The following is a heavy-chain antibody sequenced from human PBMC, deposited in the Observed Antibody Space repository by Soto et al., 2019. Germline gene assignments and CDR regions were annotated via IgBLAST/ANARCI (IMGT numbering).Heavy chain of an antibody. J-gene: IGHJ6*02. Sequence: GGSLRLSCAASGFTFSSYGMHCVRQAPGKGLEWVAVISYDGSNKYYADSVKGRFTISRDNSKNTLYLQMNSLRAEDTAVYYCAKEEESSTHYYYYGMDVWGQGTTVTVSS. CDR2: ISYDGSNK. V-gene: IGHV3-30*18. CDR1: GFTFSSYG. CDR3: AKEEESSTHYYYYGMDV. D-gene: IGHD6-13*01.